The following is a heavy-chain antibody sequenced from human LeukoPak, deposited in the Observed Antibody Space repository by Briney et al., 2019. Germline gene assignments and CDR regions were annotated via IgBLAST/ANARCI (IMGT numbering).Heavy chain of an antibody. Sequence: GASVKVSCKASGYTFTGYYMHWVRQAPGQGLEWMGWINPNSGGTNYAQKFQGRVTMTRDTSISTAYMELSRLRSDDTAVYYCARAQLWLRESAFDIWGQGTMVTVSS. CDR1: GYTFTGYY. J-gene: IGHJ3*02. CDR3: ARAQLWLRESAFDI. CDR2: INPNSGGT. V-gene: IGHV1-2*02. D-gene: IGHD5-18*01.